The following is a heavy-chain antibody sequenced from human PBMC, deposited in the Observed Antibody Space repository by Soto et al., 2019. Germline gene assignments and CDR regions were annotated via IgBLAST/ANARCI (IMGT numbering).Heavy chain of an antibody. CDR1: GGTFSSYT. CDR3: ARGGERTVTTSWFDP. J-gene: IGHJ5*02. CDR2: IIPILGIA. D-gene: IGHD4-17*01. V-gene: IGHV1-69*02. Sequence: SVKVSCKASGGTFSSYTISWVRQAPGQGLEWMGRIIPILGIANYAQKFQGRVTITADKSTSTAYMELSSLRSEDTAVYYCARGGERTVTTSWFDPWGQGTLVTVSS.